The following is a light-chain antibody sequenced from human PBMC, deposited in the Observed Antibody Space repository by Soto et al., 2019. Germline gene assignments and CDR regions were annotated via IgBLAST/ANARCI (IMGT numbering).Light chain of an antibody. CDR3: QQYNSFWT. Sequence: DIQMTQSPSTLSASVGDRVTITCRASQSISSWLAWYQQKPGKAPKLLIYDASYLERGVPSRFSGSGSGTEFTLTIGSLQPDDLATYYCQQYNSFWTFGQGTKVDIK. V-gene: IGKV1-5*01. CDR2: DAS. J-gene: IGKJ1*01. CDR1: QSISSW.